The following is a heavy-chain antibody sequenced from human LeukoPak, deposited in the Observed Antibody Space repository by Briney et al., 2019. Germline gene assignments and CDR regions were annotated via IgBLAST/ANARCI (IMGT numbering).Heavy chain of an antibody. CDR1: GFTLSSYW. CDR3: ARDDSVPDYGDYVHDY. J-gene: IGHJ4*02. Sequence: PGGSLRLSCAASGFTLSSYWMSWVRQAPGKGLEWVANIKQDGSEKYYVDSVKGRFTISRDNAKNSLYLQMNSLRAEDTAVYYCARDDSVPDYGDYVHDYWGQGTLVTVSS. CDR2: IKQDGSEK. D-gene: IGHD4-17*01. V-gene: IGHV3-7*01.